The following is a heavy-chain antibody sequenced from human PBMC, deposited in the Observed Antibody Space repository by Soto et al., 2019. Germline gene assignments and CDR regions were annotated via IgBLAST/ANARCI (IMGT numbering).Heavy chain of an antibody. CDR3: AKDTGGDIVVVVAATYFDY. J-gene: IGHJ4*02. V-gene: IGHV3-9*01. CDR2: ISWNSGSI. D-gene: IGHD2-15*01. Sequence: GGSLRLSCAASGFTFDDYAMHWVRQAPGKGLEWVSGISWNSGSIGYADSVKGRFTISRDNAKNSLYLQMNSLRAEDTALYYCAKDTGGDIVVVVAATYFDYWGQGTLVTVSS. CDR1: GFTFDDYA.